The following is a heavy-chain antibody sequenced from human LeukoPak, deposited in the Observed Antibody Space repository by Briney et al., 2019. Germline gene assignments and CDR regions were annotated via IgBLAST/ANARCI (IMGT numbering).Heavy chain of an antibody. V-gene: IGHV1-69*06. CDR1: GGTFSSYA. CDR3: ARDGGSSSHYNWFDP. J-gene: IGHJ5*02. D-gene: IGHD6-6*01. CDR2: IIPIFGTA. Sequence: GASVKVSCKASGGTFSSYAISWVRQAPGQGLEWMGGIIPIFGTANYAQKFQGRVTITADKSTSTAYMELSSLRSEDTAVYYCARDGGSSSHYNWFDPWGQGTLVTVSS.